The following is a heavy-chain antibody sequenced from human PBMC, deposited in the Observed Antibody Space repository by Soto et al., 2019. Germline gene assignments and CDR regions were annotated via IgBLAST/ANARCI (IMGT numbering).Heavy chain of an antibody. V-gene: IGHV1-69*08. CDR2: IIPILGIA. Sequence: QVQLVQSGAEVKKPGSSVKVSCKASGGTFSSYTIYWVRQAPGQGLEWMGRIIPILGIANYAQKFQGGVRITANKSTSTAYRELSSLGSEETAVYYCARDRGDYGDFNWGQGTLVTVSS. J-gene: IGHJ4*02. D-gene: IGHD4-17*01. CDR3: ARDRGDYGDFN. CDR1: GGTFSSYT.